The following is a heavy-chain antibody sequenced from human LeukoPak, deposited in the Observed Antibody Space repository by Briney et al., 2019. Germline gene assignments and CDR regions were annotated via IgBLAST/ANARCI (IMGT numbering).Heavy chain of an antibody. D-gene: IGHD6-19*01. V-gene: IGHV3-33*01. J-gene: IGHJ5*02. CDR3: AREEGDPSSGWYQNWFDP. CDR1: GFTFSSYD. Sequence: GGSLRLSCAASGFTFSSYDMHWVRQAPGKGLEWVTVIWYDGSNKYYPDSVKGRFTISRDNSKNTLYLQMNSLRAEDTAVYYCAREEGDPSSGWYQNWFDPWGQGTLVTVSS. CDR2: IWYDGSNK.